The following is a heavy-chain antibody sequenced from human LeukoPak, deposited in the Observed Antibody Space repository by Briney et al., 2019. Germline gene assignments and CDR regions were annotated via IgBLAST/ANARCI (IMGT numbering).Heavy chain of an antibody. Sequence: GSLRLSCAASGFTFGGFTMAWVRQTPGKGLEWLSGILADADGGRTYYADSVKGRFTIYRDNSENTLYLQMNNLRADDTAVYFCAKDLNYGDGRWEFDPWGQGTLVTV. CDR3: AKDLNYGDGRWEFDP. CDR2: ILADADGGRT. CDR1: GFTFGGFT. J-gene: IGHJ5*02. D-gene: IGHD4-17*01. V-gene: IGHV3-23*01.